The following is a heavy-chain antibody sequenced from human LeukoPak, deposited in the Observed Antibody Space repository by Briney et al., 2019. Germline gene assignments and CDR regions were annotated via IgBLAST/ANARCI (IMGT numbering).Heavy chain of an antibody. V-gene: IGHV1-18*01. Sequence: GASVKVSCEASGYTFTSYGISWVRQAPGQGLEWMGWISAYNGNTNYAQKLQGRVTMTTDTSTSTAYMELRSLRSDDTAVYYCARSVTNSGSYYVDYWGQGTLVTVSS. CDR2: ISAYNGNT. D-gene: IGHD1-26*01. CDR3: ARSVTNSGSYYVDY. CDR1: GYTFTSYG. J-gene: IGHJ4*02.